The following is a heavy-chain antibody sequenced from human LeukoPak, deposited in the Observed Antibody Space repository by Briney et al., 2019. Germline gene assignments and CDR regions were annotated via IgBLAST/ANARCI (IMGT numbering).Heavy chain of an antibody. Sequence: GGSLRLSCAASGFTFSSYAMSWVRQAPGKGLEWVSAIIGSGGSTYYADSVKGRFTISRDNSKNTLYLQMHSLRAEDTAVYYCAKERVEMATLYYFDYWGQGTLVTVSS. V-gene: IGHV3-23*01. J-gene: IGHJ4*02. CDR1: GFTFSSYA. CDR2: IIGSGGST. CDR3: AKERVEMATLYYFDY. D-gene: IGHD5-24*01.